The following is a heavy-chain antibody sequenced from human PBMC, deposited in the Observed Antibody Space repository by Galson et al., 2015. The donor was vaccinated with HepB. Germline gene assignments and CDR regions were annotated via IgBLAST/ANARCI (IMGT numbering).Heavy chain of an antibody. Sequence: SVKVSCKASGGTFSSYAISWVRQAPGQGLEWMGRIIPILGIANYAQKFQGRVTITADKSTSTAYMELSSLRSEDTAVYCCARDGLPTSGWYLRAFDIWGQGTMVTVSS. CDR2: IIPILGIA. CDR1: GGTFSSYA. J-gene: IGHJ3*02. D-gene: IGHD6-19*01. CDR3: ARDGLPTSGWYLRAFDI. V-gene: IGHV1-69*04.